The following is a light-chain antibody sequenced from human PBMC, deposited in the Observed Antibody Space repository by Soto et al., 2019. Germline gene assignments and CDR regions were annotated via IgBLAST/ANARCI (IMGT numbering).Light chain of an antibody. CDR1: SGSIATNY. CDR2: DDN. Sequence: NFMLTQPHSVSASPGKTVTISCTRSSGSIATNYVQWYQQRPGSSPTTVIYDDNQRPSGVPDRFSGSIDSSSNSASLTISGLRTEDEADYYCQSYHSSNLWVFGGGTKLTVL. J-gene: IGLJ3*02. V-gene: IGLV6-57*01. CDR3: QSYHSSNLWV.